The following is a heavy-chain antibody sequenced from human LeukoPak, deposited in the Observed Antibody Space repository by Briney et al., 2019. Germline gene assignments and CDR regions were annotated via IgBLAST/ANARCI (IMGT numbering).Heavy chain of an antibody. J-gene: IGHJ4*02. CDR2: IYYSGST. D-gene: IGHD3-10*01. CDR3: ARADQNRDYYFDY. Sequence: SQTLSLTCTVSGGSISSGDYYWSWIRQPPGKGLEWIGYIYYSGSTYYSPSLKSRVTISVDTSKNQFSLKLSSVTAADTAVYYCARADQNRDYYFDYWGQGTLVTVSS. CDR1: GGSISSGDYY. V-gene: IGHV4-30-4*01.